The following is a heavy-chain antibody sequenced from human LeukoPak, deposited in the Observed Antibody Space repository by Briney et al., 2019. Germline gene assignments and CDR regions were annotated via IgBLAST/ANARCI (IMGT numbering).Heavy chain of an antibody. J-gene: IGHJ5*02. CDR3: AREPFCGSGTGCYFEDWFDP. CDR2: ITWNGDKT. CDR1: GFKFDDYD. D-gene: IGHD2-15*01. Sequence: GGSLRLSCTASGFKFDDYDMSWVRQVPGKGLEWVSGITWNGDKTGYADSVRGRFAVSRDNTKKSLYLQISSLRAEDTALYYCAREPFCGSGTGCYFEDWFDPCGPGTLVTVSS. V-gene: IGHV3-20*04.